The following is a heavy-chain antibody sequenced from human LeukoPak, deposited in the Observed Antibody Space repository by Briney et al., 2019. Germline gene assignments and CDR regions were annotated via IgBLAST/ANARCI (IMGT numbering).Heavy chain of an antibody. J-gene: IGHJ1*01. CDR1: KFTFSNYE. V-gene: IGHV3-48*03. CDR3: APPNCGGDCYLARISPHH. D-gene: IGHD2-21*02. CDR2: ISSSGSTI. Sequence: GGSLRLSCAASKFTFSNYEMNWVRQAPGKGLEWVSYISSSGSTIYYADSVKGRFTVSRDNAKNSLYLQMNSLRAEDTAVYSCAPPNCGGDCYLARISPHHWAKAPLVT.